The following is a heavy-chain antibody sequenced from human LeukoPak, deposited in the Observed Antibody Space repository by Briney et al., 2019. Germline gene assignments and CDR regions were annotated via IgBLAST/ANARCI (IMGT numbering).Heavy chain of an antibody. CDR1: GGSISGSSYY. V-gene: IGHV4-39*07. Sequence: SETLSLTCIVSGGSISGSSYYWGWIRQPPGKGLEWIGSIHYSGNTYYNPSLMSRVTISVDMSKNQFSLKLRSVTAADTAVYYCARAPGYSSSWYGYNWFDPWGQGTLVTVSS. J-gene: IGHJ5*02. CDR2: IHYSGNT. D-gene: IGHD6-13*01. CDR3: ARAPGYSSSWYGYNWFDP.